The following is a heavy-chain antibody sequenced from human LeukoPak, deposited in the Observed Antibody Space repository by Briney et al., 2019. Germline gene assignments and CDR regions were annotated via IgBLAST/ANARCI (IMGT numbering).Heavy chain of an antibody. CDR1: GYTFTGYY. CDR3: ARGPLGSSSSGYYYYMDV. V-gene: IGHV1-2*02. J-gene: IGHJ6*03. Sequence: ASAKVPCKASGYTFTGYYMHWVRQAPGQGLEWMGWINPNSGGTNYAQKFQGRVTMTRDTSISTAYMEVSRLRPDDTAVYYCARGPLGSSSSGYYYYMDVWGKGTTVTVSS. CDR2: INPNSGGT. D-gene: IGHD6-6*01.